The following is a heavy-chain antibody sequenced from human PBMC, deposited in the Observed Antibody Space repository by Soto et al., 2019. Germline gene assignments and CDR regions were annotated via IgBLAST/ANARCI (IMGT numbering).Heavy chain of an antibody. CDR2: INPNSGGT. CDR1: GYTFTGYY. CDR3: ARDIVATNYYYGMDV. Sequence: ASVKVSCKASGYTFTGYYMYWVRQAPGQGLEWMGWINPNSGGTNYAQKFQGWVTMTRDTSISTAYMELSRLRSDDTAVYYCARDIVATNYYYGMDVWGQGTTVTVSS. V-gene: IGHV1-2*04. J-gene: IGHJ6*02. D-gene: IGHD5-12*01.